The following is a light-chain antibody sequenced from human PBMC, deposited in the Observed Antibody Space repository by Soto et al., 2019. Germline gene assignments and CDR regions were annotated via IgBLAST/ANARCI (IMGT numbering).Light chain of an antibody. CDR2: RAS. CDR3: HQYENWPQT. CDR1: QSISSN. J-gene: IGKJ1*01. V-gene: IGKV3-15*01. Sequence: EIVMTQSPATLSVSPGERATLSCRASQSISSNLAWYQQKLGQAPRLLIYRASTRATGIPARFSGSGSGTEFTLTISSLQSEDFALYYCHQYENWPQTFGQGTKVVI.